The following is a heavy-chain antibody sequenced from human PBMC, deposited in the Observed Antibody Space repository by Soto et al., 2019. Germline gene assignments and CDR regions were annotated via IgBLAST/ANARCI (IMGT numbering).Heavy chain of an antibody. CDR2: ISSSGSTI. V-gene: IGHV3-48*03. J-gene: IGHJ6*02. Sequence: EVQLVESGGGLVQPGGSLRLSCAASGFTFSSYEMNWVRQAPGKGLEWVSYISSSGSTIYYADSVKGRFTISRDNAKNSLYLQMNSLRAEDTAVYYCARALWRDYYYGMDVWRQGTTVTVSS. CDR3: ARALWRDYYYGMDV. D-gene: IGHD2-21*01. CDR1: GFTFSSYE.